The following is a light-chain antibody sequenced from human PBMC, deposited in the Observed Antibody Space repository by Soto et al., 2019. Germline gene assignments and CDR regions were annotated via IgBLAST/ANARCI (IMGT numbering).Light chain of an antibody. CDR2: GAS. CDR1: QSVSSSY. CDR3: QQYGSSPLT. Sequence: EIVLTQSPGILSLSPGERATLSCRASQSVSSSYLAWYQQKPGQAPRLLIYGASSRATGIPDRFSGSGAGTDFALTISRLEPEDFAVYYWQQYGSSPLTFGGGTKVEIK. J-gene: IGKJ4*01. V-gene: IGKV3-20*01.